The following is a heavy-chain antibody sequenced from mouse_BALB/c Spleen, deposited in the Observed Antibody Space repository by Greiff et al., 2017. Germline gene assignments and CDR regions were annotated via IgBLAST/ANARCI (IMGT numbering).Heavy chain of an antibody. D-gene: IGHD2-3*01. CDR3: ARCDGYYYAMDY. CDR2: ILPGSGST. J-gene: IGHJ4*01. CDR1: GYTFSSYW. Sequence: QVQLQQSGAELMKPGASVKISCTATGYTFSSYWIEWVKQRPGHGLEWIGEILPGSGSTNYNEKFKGKATFTADTSSNTAYMQLSSLTSEDSAVYYCARCDGYYYAMDYWGQGTSVTVSS. V-gene: IGHV1-9*01.